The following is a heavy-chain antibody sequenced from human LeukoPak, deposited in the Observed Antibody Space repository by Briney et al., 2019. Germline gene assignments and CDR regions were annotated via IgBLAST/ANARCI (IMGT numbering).Heavy chain of an antibody. CDR3: ARDSQYYDGSGYPNAFDI. Sequence: SETLSLTCTVSGGSISGSSYYWSWIRQPPGKGLEWIGYIYYSGSTNYNPSLKSRVTISVDTSKNQFSLKLSSVTAADTAVYYCARDSQYYDGSGYPNAFDIWGQGTMVTVSS. J-gene: IGHJ3*02. D-gene: IGHD3-22*01. CDR1: GGSISGSSYY. CDR2: IYYSGST. V-gene: IGHV4-61*01.